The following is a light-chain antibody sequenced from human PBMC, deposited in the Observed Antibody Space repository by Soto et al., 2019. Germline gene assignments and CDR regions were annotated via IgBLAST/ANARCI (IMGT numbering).Light chain of an antibody. CDR2: TAS. V-gene: IGKV1-5*03. Sequence: DIQMTQSPSTLSASVGDRVTITCRASQSISDWLAWYQQKPGKAPTLLIYTASNLNCGVPSRFSGSRSGTEFTLTISSLQPDDFATYYCQQYDSSSGLTFGGGTKVEIK. J-gene: IGKJ4*01. CDR1: QSISDW. CDR3: QQYDSSSGLT.